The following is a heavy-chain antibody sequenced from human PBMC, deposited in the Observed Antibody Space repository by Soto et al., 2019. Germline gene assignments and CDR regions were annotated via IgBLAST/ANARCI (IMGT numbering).Heavy chain of an antibody. CDR2: TYYGSQWYR. J-gene: IGHJ4*02. D-gene: IGHD2-21*01. Sequence: SPTLSLTCGISGRSVSANGVAWSWLRQSPSRGLEWLGRTYYGSQWYRHYAVSVHGRVTFNLDTSTNEFFLQLNSVTPEHTAVYYCARGAHSAFDYWGLGTLVTVSS. CDR3: ARGAHSAFDY. CDR1: GRSVSANGVA. V-gene: IGHV6-1*01.